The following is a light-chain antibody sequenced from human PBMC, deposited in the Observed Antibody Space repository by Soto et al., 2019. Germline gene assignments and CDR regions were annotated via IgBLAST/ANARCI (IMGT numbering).Light chain of an antibody. CDR3: QRTCNAPRT. CDR1: QGISNY. V-gene: IGKV1-27*01. CDR2: SAS. Sequence: DIQLTQSPSSLSASVGDRVTLTCRVSQGISNYLSGYRQKPGIVPKLLIYSASSLQSRLPSRFSGRGSGTYFTLTISSLQPEDVATYGGQRTCNAPRTFGGGTKVEIK. J-gene: IGKJ4*01.